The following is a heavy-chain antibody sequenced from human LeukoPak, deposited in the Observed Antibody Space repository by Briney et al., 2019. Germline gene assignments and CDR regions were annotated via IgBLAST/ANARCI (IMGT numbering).Heavy chain of an antibody. CDR2: IRYDGSNK. Sequence: PGGSLRLSCAASGFTFSSYSMNWVRQAPGKGLEWVAFIRYDGSNKYYADSVKGRFTISRDNSKNTLYLQMNSLRAEDTAVYYCAKDVCSRRDGSGSYCGHDYWGQGTLVTVSS. J-gene: IGHJ4*02. CDR1: GFTFSSYS. D-gene: IGHD3-10*01. V-gene: IGHV3-30*02. CDR3: AKDVCSRRDGSGSYCGHDY.